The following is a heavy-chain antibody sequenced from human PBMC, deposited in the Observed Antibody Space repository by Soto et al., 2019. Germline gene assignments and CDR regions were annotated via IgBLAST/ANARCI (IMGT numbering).Heavy chain of an antibody. V-gene: IGHV4-59*08. Sequence: QVQLQESGPGLVKPSETLSLTCTVSGGSISSYYWSWIRQPPGKGLEWIGYIYYSGSTNYNPSLRSRVTISVDTSKNQFSLRLSSVTAADTAVYYCARHYLGTVTRTICSAFDIWGQGTMVTVSS. J-gene: IGHJ3*02. CDR3: ARHYLGTVTRTICSAFDI. D-gene: IGHD4-17*01. CDR1: GGSISSYY. CDR2: IYYSGST.